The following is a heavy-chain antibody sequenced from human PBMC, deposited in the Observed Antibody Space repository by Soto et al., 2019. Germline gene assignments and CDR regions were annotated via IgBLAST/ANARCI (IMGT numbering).Heavy chain of an antibody. CDR2: VSIGGST. V-gene: IGHV3-23*01. CDR1: GFTFSSYA. Sequence: DVQLLESGGGLVQPEGSLRLSCAASGFTFSSYAMGWVRQGPGKGLEWVAVVSIGGSTHYADSVRGRFTISRDNSKNTLSLQMNSLTAEDTAVYFCAKRRGAGGHFDYWGQXXXXXXSS. D-gene: IGHD2-15*01. J-gene: IGHJ4*02. CDR3: AKRRGAGGHFDY.